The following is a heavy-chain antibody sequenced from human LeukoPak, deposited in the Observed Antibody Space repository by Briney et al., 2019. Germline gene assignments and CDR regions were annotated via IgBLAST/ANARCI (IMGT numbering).Heavy chain of an antibody. D-gene: IGHD3-16*02. CDR3: ARFRYSLPYYFDY. CDR1: GGSFSGYY. Sequence: SETLSLTCAVYGGSFSGYYWSWIRQPPGKGLEWIGEINHSGSTNYNPSLKSRVTISVDTSKNQFSLKLSSVTAADTAVYYCARFRYSLPYYFDYWGQGTLVTVSS. CDR2: INHSGST. J-gene: IGHJ4*02. V-gene: IGHV4-34*01.